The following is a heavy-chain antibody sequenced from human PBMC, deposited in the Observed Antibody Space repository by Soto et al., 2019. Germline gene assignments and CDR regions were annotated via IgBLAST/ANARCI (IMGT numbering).Heavy chain of an antibody. V-gene: IGHV4-31*02. CDR1: CGSLRRGGFC. CDR2: IYYSGNT. CDR3: ARSLFP. Sequence: TPSLTWTVSCGSLRRGGFCWSWIRQHPGKGLEWIGYIYYSGNTYYNPSLKSRVTISVDTSKNQFSLKLTSVTAADTAVYYCARSLFPWGQGTLVTVSS. J-gene: IGHJ5*02.